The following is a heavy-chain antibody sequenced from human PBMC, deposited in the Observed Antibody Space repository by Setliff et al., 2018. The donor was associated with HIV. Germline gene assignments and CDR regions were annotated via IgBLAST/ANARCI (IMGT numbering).Heavy chain of an antibody. CDR3: ARDRDTTIWYFDL. CDR2: IWYDGRNK. Sequence: GGSLRLSCAASGFTFSSYGMHWVRQAPGKGLEWVAVIWYDGRNKYYADSVKGRFTISRDNSKNTLYLQINSPRAEDTAVYYCARDRDTTIWYFDLWGRGTLVTVSS. CDR1: GFTFSSYG. D-gene: IGHD5-12*01. J-gene: IGHJ2*01. V-gene: IGHV3-33*01.